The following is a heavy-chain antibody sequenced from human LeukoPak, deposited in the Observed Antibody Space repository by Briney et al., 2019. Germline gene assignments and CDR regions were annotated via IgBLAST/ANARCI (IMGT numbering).Heavy chain of an antibody. V-gene: IGHV3-23*01. CDR2: ITGSGGST. CDR3: ARARNHYYDSSGAFYDY. Sequence: GGSLRLSCAASGFTFSRYAMTWVRQAPRKGLEWVSDITGSGGSTYYADSVKGRFTISRDNSKTTLYLQMNGLRAEDTAVYYCARARNHYYDSSGAFYDYWGQGTLVTVSS. D-gene: IGHD3-22*01. CDR1: GFTFSRYA. J-gene: IGHJ4*02.